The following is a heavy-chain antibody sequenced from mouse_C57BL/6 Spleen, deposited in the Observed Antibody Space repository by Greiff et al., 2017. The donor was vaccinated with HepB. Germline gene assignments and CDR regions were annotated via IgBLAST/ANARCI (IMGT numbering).Heavy chain of an antibody. CDR1: GFTFSDYY. CDR2: INYDGSST. J-gene: IGHJ2*01. D-gene: IGHD1-1*01. V-gene: IGHV5-16*01. Sequence: EVKVVESEGGLVQPGSSMKLSCTASGFTFSDYYMAWVRQVPEKGLEWVANINYDGSSTYYLDSLKSRFIISRDNAKNILYLQMSSLKSEDTATYYCARGRYYYGSSYYFDYWGQGTTLTVSS. CDR3: ARGRYYYGSSYYFDY.